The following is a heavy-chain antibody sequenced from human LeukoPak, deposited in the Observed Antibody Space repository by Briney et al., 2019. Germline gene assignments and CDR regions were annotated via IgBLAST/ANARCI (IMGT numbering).Heavy chain of an antibody. D-gene: IGHD3-22*01. Sequence: PGGSLRLSCAASGFTFAGYAMTWVRQAPGKGLEWVSLISGSGGSTYYADSVKGRFTISRDNSKNTLYLQMNSLRVEDTAVYYCAKKYYYDSSGYYFQHWGQGTLVTVSS. CDR3: AKKYYYDSSGYYFQH. CDR2: ISGSGGST. V-gene: IGHV3-23*01. J-gene: IGHJ1*01. CDR1: GFTFAGYA.